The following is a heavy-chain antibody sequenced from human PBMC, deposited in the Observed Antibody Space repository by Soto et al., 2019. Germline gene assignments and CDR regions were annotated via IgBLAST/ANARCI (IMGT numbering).Heavy chain of an antibody. V-gene: IGHV4-59*08. J-gene: IGHJ4*02. D-gene: IGHD4-17*01. CDR3: ARGYGDYVIDF. CDR2: IYYSGST. Sequence: SETLSLTFTVSGGSISSYYWSWIRQPPGKGLEWIGYIYYSGSTNYNPSLKSRVTISVDTSKNQFSLKLRSVTAADTAVYYCARGYGDYVIDFWGQGTLVTV. CDR1: GGSISSYY.